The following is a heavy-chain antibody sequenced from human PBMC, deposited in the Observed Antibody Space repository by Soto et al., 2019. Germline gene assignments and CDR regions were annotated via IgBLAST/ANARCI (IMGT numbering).Heavy chain of an antibody. CDR1: GGTFSSYA. Sequence: GASVKVSCKASGGTFSSYAISWVRQAPGQGREWMGGIIPIFGTANYAQKFQGRVTITADESTSTAYMELSSLRSEDTAVYYCATGINRRYYGIDVCDQGTTVTVYS. V-gene: IGHV1-69*13. CDR2: IIPIFGTA. J-gene: IGHJ6*02. CDR3: ATGINRRYYGIDV.